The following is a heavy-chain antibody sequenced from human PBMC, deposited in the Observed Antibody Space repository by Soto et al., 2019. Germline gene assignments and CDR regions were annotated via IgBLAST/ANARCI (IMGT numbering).Heavy chain of an antibody. J-gene: IGHJ6*03. V-gene: IGHV1-69*02. Sequence: QVQLVQSGAEVKKPGSSVKVSCKTSGGTFSSYTISWVRQAPGQGLEWMGRIIPILGIANYAQKCQGRVTITADKPTSTAYMELSSLRSEDTAVYYCASRDSGGSSWYYYCYYMDFWGKGTTVTVSS. D-gene: IGHD6-13*01. CDR2: IIPILGIA. CDR3: ASRDSGGSSWYYYCYYMDF. CDR1: GGTFSSYT.